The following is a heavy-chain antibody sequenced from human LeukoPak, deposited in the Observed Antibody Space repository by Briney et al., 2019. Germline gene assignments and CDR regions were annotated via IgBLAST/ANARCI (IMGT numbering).Heavy chain of an antibody. J-gene: IGHJ4*02. V-gene: IGHV1-69*05. D-gene: IGHD3-3*01. Sequence: SVKVSCKASGGNFISYAVSWVQQAPGQGLEWMGGIIPMFGTSNYAQKFQGRVTITTDESTTTAYMELSSLSSEDTAVYYCATYTLSQFWSGYYHFDYWGQGTLVSVSS. CDR3: ATYTLSQFWSGYYHFDY. CDR1: GGNFISYA. CDR2: IIPMFGTS.